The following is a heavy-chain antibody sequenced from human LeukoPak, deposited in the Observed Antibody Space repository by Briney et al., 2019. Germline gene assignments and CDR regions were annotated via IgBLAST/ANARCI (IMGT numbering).Heavy chain of an antibody. CDR2: IGWNSYNI. D-gene: IGHD6-19*01. Sequence: PGGSLRLSCAASGFTFDDYAMHWVRQAPGKGLEWVSGIGWNSYNIEYADSVKGRFTISRDNAKNSLYLQMNSLRAEDTALYYCAKDKEAVAGPFDYWGQGTLVTVSS. CDR3: AKDKEAVAGPFDY. J-gene: IGHJ4*02. V-gene: IGHV3-9*01. CDR1: GFTFDDYA.